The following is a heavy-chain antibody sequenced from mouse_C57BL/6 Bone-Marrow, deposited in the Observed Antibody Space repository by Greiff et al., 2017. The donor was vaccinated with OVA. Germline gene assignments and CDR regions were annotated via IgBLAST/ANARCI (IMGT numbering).Heavy chain of an antibody. CDR1: GVTFSSYA. CDR2: ISDGGSYT. CDR3: AREGITAVRAWFAY. Sequence: EVMLVESGGGLVKPGGSLKLSCAASGVTFSSYAMSWVRQTPEKRLEWVATISDGGSYTYYPDNVKGRFTISRDNAKNNLYLQMSHLKSEDTAMYYCAREGITAVRAWFAYWGQGTLVTVSA. J-gene: IGHJ3*01. D-gene: IGHD1-1*01. V-gene: IGHV5-4*01.